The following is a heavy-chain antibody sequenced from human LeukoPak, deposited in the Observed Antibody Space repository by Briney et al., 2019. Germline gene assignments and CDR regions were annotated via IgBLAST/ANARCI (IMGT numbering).Heavy chain of an antibody. Sequence: GGSLRLSCAGSGFTVSNVWMSWVRRAPGKGLEWVGRIKSKTDGGTTDYAAPVKGRFTISRDDSKNTVYLQMNSLKTEDTAVYYCTGWELLYFDYWGQGTLVTVSS. V-gene: IGHV3-15*01. CDR2: IKSKTDGGTT. D-gene: IGHD1-26*01. CDR1: GFTVSNVW. J-gene: IGHJ4*02. CDR3: TGWELLYFDY.